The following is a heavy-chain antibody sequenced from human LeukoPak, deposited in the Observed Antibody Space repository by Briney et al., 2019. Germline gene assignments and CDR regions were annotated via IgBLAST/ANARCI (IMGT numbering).Heavy chain of an antibody. V-gene: IGHV3-43D*03. J-gene: IGHJ4*02. CDR1: GFTFDEYA. CDR3: AKGHDSSGYYPWYFDY. Sequence: GGSLRLSCAASGFTFDEYAMHWVRQAPGKSLEWVSLISWSGDRAYYAASVKGRFTMSRDDSKNSLYLQMNSLRAEDTALYYCAKGHDSSGYYPWYFDYWGQGTLVTVSS. D-gene: IGHD3-22*01. CDR2: ISWSGDRA.